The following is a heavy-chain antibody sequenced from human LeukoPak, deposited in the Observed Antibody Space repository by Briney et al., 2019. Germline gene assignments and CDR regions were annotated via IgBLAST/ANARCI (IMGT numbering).Heavy chain of an antibody. CDR2: ISWNSGSI. Sequence: PGGSLRLSCAASGFTFDDYAMHWVRHAPGKGLEWVSGISWNSGSIGYADSVKGRLTISRDNAKNSLYLQMNSLRAEDTALYYCAKGTPYYYDSSGSLYYFDYWGQGTLVTVSS. CDR1: GFTFDDYA. J-gene: IGHJ4*02. V-gene: IGHV3-9*01. D-gene: IGHD3-22*01. CDR3: AKGTPYYYDSSGSLYYFDY.